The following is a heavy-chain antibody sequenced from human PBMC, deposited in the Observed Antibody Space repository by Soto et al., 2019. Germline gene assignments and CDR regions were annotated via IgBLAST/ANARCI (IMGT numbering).Heavy chain of an antibody. CDR1: GYTFTGYD. CDR3: ARSYSTSWYIWFDP. D-gene: IGHD6-13*01. CDR2: INPDTGAI. V-gene: IGHV1-2*04. J-gene: IGHJ5*02. Sequence: ASVKVSCKASGYTFTGYDMHWVRHAPGQGLQWMGWINPDTGAINYAQEFQGWVTMTRDTSTNTAYMELSRLRVDDTAIYYCARSYSTSWYIWFDPWGQGTLVTVSS.